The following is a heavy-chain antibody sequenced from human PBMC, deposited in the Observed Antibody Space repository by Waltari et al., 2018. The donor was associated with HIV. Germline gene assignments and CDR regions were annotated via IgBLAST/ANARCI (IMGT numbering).Heavy chain of an antibody. D-gene: IGHD3-3*01. CDR1: GGSISSGSYY. CDR2: IYTSGST. CDR3: ARTITIFGATTYYFDY. V-gene: IGHV4-61*02. Sequence: QVQLQESGPGLVKPSQTLSLTCTVSGGSISSGSYYWSWIRQPAGKGLEWIGRIYTSGSTNYNPSRKSRVTISVDTSKNQFSLKLSSVTAADTAVYYCARTITIFGATTYYFDYWGQGTLVTVSS. J-gene: IGHJ4*02.